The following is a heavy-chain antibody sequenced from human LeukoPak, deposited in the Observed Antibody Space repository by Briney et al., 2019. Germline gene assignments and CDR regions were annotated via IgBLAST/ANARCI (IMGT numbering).Heavy chain of an antibody. J-gene: IGHJ4*02. D-gene: IGHD5-24*01. V-gene: IGHV4-59*01. CDR2: IYYSGST. Sequence: SETLSLTCTVSGGSISSYYWSWIRQPPGQGLEWIGYIYYSGSTNYNPSLKSRVTISVDTSKNQFSLKLSSVTAADTAVYYCARVRIEMATRIIDYWGQGTLVTVSS. CDR1: GGSISSYY. CDR3: ARVRIEMATRIIDY.